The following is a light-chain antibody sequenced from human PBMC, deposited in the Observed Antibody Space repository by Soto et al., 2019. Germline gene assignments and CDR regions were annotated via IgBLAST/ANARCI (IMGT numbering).Light chain of an antibody. CDR3: QQSYSSPLT. Sequence: DIQMTQSPSSLSASVGDRVTITCRASQGTNNYLNWCQQKPGKAPKLLIYAASSLQSGVPSRFSGSGSGTDFTLTISSLQPEDFATYYCQQSYSSPLTFGGGTKVDIK. CDR1: QGTNNY. J-gene: IGKJ4*01. V-gene: IGKV1-39*01. CDR2: AAS.